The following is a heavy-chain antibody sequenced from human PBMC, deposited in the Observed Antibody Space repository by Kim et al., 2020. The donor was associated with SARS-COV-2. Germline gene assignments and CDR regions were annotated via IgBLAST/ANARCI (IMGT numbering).Heavy chain of an antibody. V-gene: IGHV3-30*04. CDR3: ARDHGYDSSGGMDY. CDR1: GFTFSSYA. Sequence: GGSLRLSCAASGFTFSSYAMHWVRQAPGKGLEWVAVISYDGSNKYYADSVKGRFTISRDNSKNTLYLQMNSLRAEDTAVYYCARDHGYDSSGGMDYWGQG. CDR2: ISYDGSNK. D-gene: IGHD3-22*01. J-gene: IGHJ4*02.